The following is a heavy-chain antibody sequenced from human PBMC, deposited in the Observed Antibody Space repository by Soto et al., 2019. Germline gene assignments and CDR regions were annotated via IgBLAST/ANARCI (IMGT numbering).Heavy chain of an antibody. V-gene: IGHV2-26*01. CDR1: GLSITDSEMG. CDR3: ARSHLAVAVSPWFDP. D-gene: IGHD6-19*01. J-gene: IGHJ5*02. Sequence: QVTLKESGPVLVKPTETLTLRCTVSGLSITDSEMGVSWIRQPPGQPLEWLAHIDSSGEKSYRTFLKSRLAISKDTSKSLIVLTMTNMDPADTATYYCARSHLAVAVSPWFDPWGQGIPVTVSS. CDR2: IDSSGEK.